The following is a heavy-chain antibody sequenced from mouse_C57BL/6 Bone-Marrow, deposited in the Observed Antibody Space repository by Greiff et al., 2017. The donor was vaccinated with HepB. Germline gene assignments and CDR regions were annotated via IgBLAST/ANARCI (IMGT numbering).Heavy chain of an antibody. CDR3: VRHLTLDY. CDR1: GFSFNTYA. V-gene: IGHV10-1*01. Sequence: GGGLVQPKGSLKLSCAASGFSFNTYAMNWVRQAPGKGLEWVARIRSKSNNYATYYVNSVKDRFTISSDDSESMLYLQMNNLKTEDTAMYYCVRHLTLDYWGQGTTLTVSS. D-gene: IGHD4-1*01. CDR2: IRSKSNNYAT. J-gene: IGHJ2*01.